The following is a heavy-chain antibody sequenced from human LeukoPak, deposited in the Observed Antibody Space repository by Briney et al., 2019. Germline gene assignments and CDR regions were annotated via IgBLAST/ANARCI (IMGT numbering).Heavy chain of an antibody. CDR3: ARAYCSGGSCYSVGARWFDP. V-gene: IGHV4-39*07. Sequence: PSETLSLTCTVSGASISSSSYYWGWIRQPPGKGLEWIGSIYYSGSTYYNPSLKSRVTISVDTSKNQFSLKLSSVTAADTAVYYCARAYCSGGSCYSVGARWFDPWGQGTLVTVSS. CDR2: IYYSGST. J-gene: IGHJ5*02. D-gene: IGHD2-15*01. CDR1: GASISSSSYY.